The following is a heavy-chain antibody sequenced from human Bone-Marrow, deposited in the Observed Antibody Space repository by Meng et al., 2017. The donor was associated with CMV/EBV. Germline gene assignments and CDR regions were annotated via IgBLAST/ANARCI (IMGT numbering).Heavy chain of an antibody. Sequence: GESLKISCVASGFTVSSYYMSWVRQAPGKGLEWASALFSGGTTTYGDSVKGRFTISRDNSKNTAFLQMNSLRAEDTAGYYCVRWGVDVGGLDYWGQGVLVAVSS. CDR3: VRWGVDVGGLDY. V-gene: IGHV3-53*01. CDR2: LFSGGTT. J-gene: IGHJ4*02. D-gene: IGHD2-15*01. CDR1: GFTVSSYY.